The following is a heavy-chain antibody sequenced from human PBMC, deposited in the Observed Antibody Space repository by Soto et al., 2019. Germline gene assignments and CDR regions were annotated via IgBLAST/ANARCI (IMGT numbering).Heavy chain of an antibody. Sequence: GGSLRLSCAASGFTFRSYSMNWVRQAPGKGLEWVSYISSSSSTIYYVDSVKGRFTISRDNAKNSLYLQMNSLRAEDTVVYYCARTGGRCSITSCPAGDAFDIWGQGTMVTVSS. D-gene: IGHD2-2*01. CDR1: GFTFRSYS. J-gene: IGHJ3*02. CDR2: ISSSSSTI. V-gene: IGHV3-48*01. CDR3: ARTGGRCSITSCPAGDAFDI.